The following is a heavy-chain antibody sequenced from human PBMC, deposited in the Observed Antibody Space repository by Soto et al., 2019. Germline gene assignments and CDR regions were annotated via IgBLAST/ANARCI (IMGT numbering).Heavy chain of an antibody. J-gene: IGHJ4*02. CDR1: GYTFTGYF. CDR3: ARSYDL. Sequence: ASVKVSCKASGYTFTGYFMHWVRQAPGQGLEWMGWINPNSGTPYYAQKFKGRVTMTRDTSLGTAYLVLNRLEYDDTAVYYCARSYDLWGPGTLVTVSS. CDR2: INPNSGTP. V-gene: IGHV1-2*02.